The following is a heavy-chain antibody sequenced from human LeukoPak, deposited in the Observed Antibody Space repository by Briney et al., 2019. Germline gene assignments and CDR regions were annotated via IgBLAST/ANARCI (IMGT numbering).Heavy chain of an antibody. CDR2: ISSSGSTI. CDR1: GFTLSSYE. J-gene: IGHJ4*02. D-gene: IGHD1-26*01. CDR3: ARDSGSYSIDY. V-gene: IGHV3-48*03. Sequence: GGSLRLSCAASGFTLSSYEMNWVRQAPGKGLEWVSYISSSGSTIYYADSVKGRFTISRDNAKNSLYLQMNSLRAEDTAVYYCARDSGSYSIDYWGQGTLVTVSS.